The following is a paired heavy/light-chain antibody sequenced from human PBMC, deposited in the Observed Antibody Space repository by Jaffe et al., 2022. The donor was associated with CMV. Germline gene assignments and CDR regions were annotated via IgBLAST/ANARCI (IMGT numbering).Heavy chain of an antibody. CDR2: ISWNSDSI. CDR3: AKALIFGVVNDAFDI. V-gene: IGHV3-9*01. J-gene: IGHJ3*02. D-gene: IGHD3-3*01. Sequence: EVQLVESGGGLVQPGRSLRLSCAASGFTFDDYAMHWVRQAPGKGLEWVSGISWNSDSIDYADSVKGRFTISKDNANNSLYLQMNSLRAEDTALYYCAKALIFGVVNDAFDILGQGTMVTVSS. CDR1: GFTFDDYA.
Light chain of an antibody. CDR2: LGS. Sequence: DIVMTQSPLSLPVTPGEPASISCRSSQSLLHSNGYNSLDWFLQKPGQSPQLLIYLGSNRASGVPDRFSASGSGTDFTLKISRVEAEDVGVYYCMQALQTPLTFGQGTKVEIK. V-gene: IGKV2-28*01. J-gene: IGKJ1*01. CDR3: MQALQTPLT. CDR1: QSLLHSNGYNS.